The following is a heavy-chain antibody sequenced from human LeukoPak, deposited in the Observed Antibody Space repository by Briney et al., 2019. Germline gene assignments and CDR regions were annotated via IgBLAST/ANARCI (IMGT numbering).Heavy chain of an antibody. D-gene: IGHD3-10*01. V-gene: IGHV3-21*01. CDR2: ISFTSSFV. J-gene: IGHJ4*02. Sequence: GGSLRLSCAASVFTLSDYSMNWVRQAPGKGLEWVSSISFTSSFVYYADSVKGRFTIARDNAKNSLYLQMNSLRAEDTAVYYWASERRVVRGITGYFDYWGQGTLVTVSS. CDR3: ASERRVVRGITGYFDY. CDR1: VFTLSDYS.